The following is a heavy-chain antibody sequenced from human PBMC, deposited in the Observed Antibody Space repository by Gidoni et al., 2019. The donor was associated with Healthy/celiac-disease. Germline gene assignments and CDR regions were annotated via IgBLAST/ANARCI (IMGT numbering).Heavy chain of an antibody. CDR2: IYYRGST. J-gene: IGHJ3*02. D-gene: IGHD3-22*01. CDR1: GGSISSGDYY. Sequence: QVQLQESGPGLVKPLQTLSLTCTVSGGSISSGDYYWSWIRQPPGKGLEWIGYIYYRGSTYYNPSLKSRVTISVDTSKNQFSLKLSSVTAADTAVYYCARVGDSSGYYYGDAFDIWGQGTMVTVSS. V-gene: IGHV4-30-4*01. CDR3: ARVGDSSGYYYGDAFDI.